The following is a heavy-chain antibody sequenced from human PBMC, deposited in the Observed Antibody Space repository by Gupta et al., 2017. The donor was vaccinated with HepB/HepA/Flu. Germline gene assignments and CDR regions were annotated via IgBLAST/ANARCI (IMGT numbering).Heavy chain of an antibody. J-gene: IGHJ4*02. CDR2: INGDGSLA. Sequence: EAQLEESGGGLVQPGESLRLSCAASGFTFSSHWMHWVRQVPGKGLVWVSRINGDGSLAGYADSVKGRFTIARDNARNTLYLQMSSLRADDTAVYYCARGEAVNGYLLGYWGQGTLITVSS. V-gene: IGHV3-74*01. D-gene: IGHD2-8*01. CDR3: ARGEAVNGYLLGY. CDR1: GFTFSSHW.